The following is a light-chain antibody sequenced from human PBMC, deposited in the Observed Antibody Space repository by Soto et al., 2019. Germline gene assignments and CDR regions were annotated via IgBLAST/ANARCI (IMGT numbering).Light chain of an antibody. CDR2: GAS. J-gene: IGKJ1*01. CDR1: QSVSSN. CDR3: QQYNNFWT. Sequence: EIVMTQSPATLSVSPGERATLSCRASQSVSSNLAWYQQKPGQAPRLLIYGASTRATGIPARFSGSGSGTELTLTLSSLQSEDFAVYYCQQYNNFWTFGQGTKVEIK. V-gene: IGKV3-15*01.